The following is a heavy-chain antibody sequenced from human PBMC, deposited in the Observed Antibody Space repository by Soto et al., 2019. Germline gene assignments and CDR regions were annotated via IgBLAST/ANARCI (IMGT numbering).Heavy chain of an antibody. Sequence: SVKVSCKASGGTFSSYAISWVRQAPGQGLEWMGGIIPIFGTANYAQKFQGRVTITADESTSTAYMELGSLRSEDTAVYYCARQTRGLYYYYYYGMDVWGQGTTVTVS. CDR2: IIPIFGTA. J-gene: IGHJ6*02. D-gene: IGHD3-10*01. CDR1: GGTFSSYA. CDR3: ARQTRGLYYYYYYGMDV. V-gene: IGHV1-69*13.